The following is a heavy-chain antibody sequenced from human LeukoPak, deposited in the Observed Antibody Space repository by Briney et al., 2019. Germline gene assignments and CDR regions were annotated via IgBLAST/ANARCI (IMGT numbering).Heavy chain of an antibody. J-gene: IGHJ4*02. CDR3: TRDLPNVYSGSYYGLDY. CDR1: GGSISSGGYY. CDR2: IYHSGST. Sequence: PSETLSLTCTVSGGSISSGGYYWSWIRQPPGKGLEWIGYIYHSGSTYYNPSLKGRVTISVDRSKNQFSLKLSSVTAADTAVYYCTRDLPNVYSGSYYGLDYWGPGTLVTVSS. D-gene: IGHD1-26*01. V-gene: IGHV4-30-2*01.